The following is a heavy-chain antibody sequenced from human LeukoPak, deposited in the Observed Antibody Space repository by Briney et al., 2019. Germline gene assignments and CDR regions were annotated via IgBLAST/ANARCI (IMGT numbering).Heavy chain of an antibody. J-gene: IGHJ5*02. V-gene: IGHV4-30-2*01. CDR3: ASLKEGGAAHWFDP. Sequence: SETLSLTCAVSGGSISSGGYSWSWIRQPPGKGLEWIGYIYHSGSTYYNPSLKSRVTISVDRSKNQFSLKLSSVTAADTAMYYCASLKEGGAAHWFDPWGQGTLVTVSS. D-gene: IGHD6-6*01. CDR2: IYHSGST. CDR1: GGSISSGGYS.